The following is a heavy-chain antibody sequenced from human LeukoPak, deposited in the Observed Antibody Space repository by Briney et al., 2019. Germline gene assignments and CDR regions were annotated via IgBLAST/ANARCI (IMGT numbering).Heavy chain of an antibody. CDR1: GGSISSYY. J-gene: IGHJ3*02. D-gene: IGHD3-9*01. CDR2: IYYSGST. Sequence: SETLSLTCTVSGGSISSYYWSWIRQPPGKGLEWIGYIYYSGSTNYNPSPKSRVTISLDTSKNQFSLKLTSVTAADTAVYYCARSRYDDAFDIWGQGTVVTVSS. V-gene: IGHV4-59*01. CDR3: ARSRYDDAFDI.